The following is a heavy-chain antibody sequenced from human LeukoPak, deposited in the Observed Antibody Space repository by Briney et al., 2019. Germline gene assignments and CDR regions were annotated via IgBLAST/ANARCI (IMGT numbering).Heavy chain of an antibody. J-gene: IGHJ4*02. V-gene: IGHV4-39*01. Sequence: SETLSLTCTVSGASISSTSSYWGWIRQPPGKGLEWIGSIYYSGSTYYNPSLKGRVTISVDTPKNQFSLKLSSVTAADTALYYCATDDSGSCYHFDSWGQGTLVTVSS. CDR3: ATDDSGSCYHFDS. CDR1: GASISSTSSY. CDR2: IYYSGST. D-gene: IGHD3-10*01.